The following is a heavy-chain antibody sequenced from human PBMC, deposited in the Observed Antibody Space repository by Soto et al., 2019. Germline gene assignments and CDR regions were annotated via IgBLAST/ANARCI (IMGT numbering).Heavy chain of an antibody. CDR3: ERDLRRMVRAIEY. J-gene: IGHJ4*02. D-gene: IGHD3-10*01. CDR1: GFTFSSYA. Sequence: QVQLVESGGGVVQPGRSLRLSCAASGFTFSSYAMQWVRQAPGKGLEWVAAISHDGHNKYYADSVKGRFTISRDNSKNTLDLQMNTLRAEDTAVYYCERDLRRMVRAIEYRGQGTLVTVSS. CDR2: ISHDGHNK. V-gene: IGHV3-30-3*01.